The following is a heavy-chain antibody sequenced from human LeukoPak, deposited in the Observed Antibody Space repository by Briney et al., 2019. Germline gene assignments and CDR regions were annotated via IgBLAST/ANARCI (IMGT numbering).Heavy chain of an antibody. CDR2: ISSSANNI. CDR1: GFTFSDNY. J-gene: IGHJ3*02. V-gene: IGHV3-11*01. D-gene: IGHD2-2*01. Sequence: PGGSLRLSCAASGFTFSDNYMSWIRQAPGKGLERISYISSSANNIYYADSVKGRFTISRDNAESSLFLQMNSLRADDTAVYYCARAPCSSTSCVEDAFDIWGQGTLVTVSS. CDR3: ARAPCSSTSCVEDAFDI.